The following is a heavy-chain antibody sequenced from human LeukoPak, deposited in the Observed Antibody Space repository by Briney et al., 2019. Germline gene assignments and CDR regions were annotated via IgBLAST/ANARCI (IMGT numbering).Heavy chain of an antibody. J-gene: IGHJ4*02. V-gene: IGHV3-48*03. CDR2: ISSSGSTI. CDR3: AKVRYGPTVFDY. CDR1: GFTFSSYE. Sequence: GGSLRLSCAASGFTFSSYEMNWVRQAPGKGLEWVSYISSSGSTIYYADSVKGRFTISRDNSKNTLYLQMNSLRAEDTAVYYCAKVRYGPTVFDYWGQGTLVTVSS. D-gene: IGHD4/OR15-4a*01.